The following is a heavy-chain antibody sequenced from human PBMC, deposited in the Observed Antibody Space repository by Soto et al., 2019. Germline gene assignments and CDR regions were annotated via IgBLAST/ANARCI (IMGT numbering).Heavy chain of an antibody. J-gene: IGHJ5*02. CDR1: GDSVSSYSAA. CDR2: TYYRSRFFS. Sequence: PSQTLSLTCAISGDSVSSYSAAWNWIRQSPSGGLERLGRTYYRSRFFSDYAESVKSRIIINPDTSKNQFSLQLKPVTPEDTAVYYCVRDRYSSSGWFDHWGQGNPVTVSS. V-gene: IGHV6-1*01. D-gene: IGHD3-10*01. CDR3: VRDRYSSSGWFDH.